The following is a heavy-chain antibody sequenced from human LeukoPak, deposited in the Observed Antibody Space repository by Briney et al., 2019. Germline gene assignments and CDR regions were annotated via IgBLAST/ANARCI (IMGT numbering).Heavy chain of an antibody. J-gene: IGHJ6*03. CDR2: IKSKTDGGTT. Sequence: GGSLRLSCAASGFTFSNYGIHWVRQAPGKGLEWVGRIKSKTDGGTTDYAAPVKGRFTISRDDSKNTLYLQMNSLKTEDTAVYYCTTIGGYDHNYYYYYMDVWGKGTTVTVSS. D-gene: IGHD5-12*01. V-gene: IGHV3-15*01. CDR3: TTIGGYDHNYYYYYMDV. CDR1: GFTFSNYG.